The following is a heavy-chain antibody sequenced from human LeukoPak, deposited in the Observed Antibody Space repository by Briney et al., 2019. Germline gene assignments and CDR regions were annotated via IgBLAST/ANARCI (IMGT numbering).Heavy chain of an antibody. Sequence: GGSLRLSCAASGYTFSRYWMHWVRQGPGKGLVWVSRINRDGRSKSPAESVRGRFPIPRDNAKKTLYLQMNSLRAEDAAVYYCTTDTFGARHSWGQGTLVTVSS. CDR2: INRDGRSK. CDR3: TTDTFGARHS. CDR1: GYTFSRYW. D-gene: IGHD3-10*01. J-gene: IGHJ4*02. V-gene: IGHV3-74*01.